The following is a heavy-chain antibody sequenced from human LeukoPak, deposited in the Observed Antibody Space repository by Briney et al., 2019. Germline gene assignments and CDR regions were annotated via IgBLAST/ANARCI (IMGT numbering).Heavy chain of an antibody. V-gene: IGHV3-30*04. D-gene: IGHD5-12*01. Sequence: GRSLRLSCAASLFTFSTYLHWVRQAPGKGLEWVAVVSYDGSNKYYADSVKGRFTISRDNSKNTLDLQMNSLRAEDTAVYYCARSGYGLTGNYDFYYGMDVWGQGTTVTASS. CDR2: VSYDGSNK. CDR1: LFTFSTY. CDR3: ARSGYGLTGNYDFYYGMDV. J-gene: IGHJ6*02.